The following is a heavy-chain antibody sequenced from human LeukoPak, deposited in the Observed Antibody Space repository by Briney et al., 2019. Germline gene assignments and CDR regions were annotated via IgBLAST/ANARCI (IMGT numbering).Heavy chain of an antibody. J-gene: IGHJ4*02. CDR2: ISGSGGST. D-gene: IGHD3-22*01. V-gene: IGHV3-23*01. CDR3: AKAWGSYYDSSGYTPPLDY. Sequence: GGSLRLSCAASGFTFSSYAMSWVHQAPGKGLEWVSAISGSGGSTYYADSVKGRFTISRDNSKNTLYLQMNSLRAEDTAVYYCAKAWGSYYDSSGYTPPLDYWGQGTLVTVSS. CDR1: GFTFSSYA.